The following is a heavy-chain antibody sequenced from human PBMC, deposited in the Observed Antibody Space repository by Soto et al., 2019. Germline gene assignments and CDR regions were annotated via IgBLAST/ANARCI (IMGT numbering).Heavy chain of an antibody. Sequence: GGSLRLSCAASGFTFTNYAMHWVRQAPGKGLEWVALISYDGSLKFYADSVKGRFTISRDSPKNTLFLQMNSLRTEDTAIYHCAKDPGGAVTYNWFDPWGQGTLVTVSS. CDR2: ISYDGSLK. D-gene: IGHD4-4*01. CDR3: AKDPGGAVTYNWFDP. CDR1: GFTFTNYA. J-gene: IGHJ5*02. V-gene: IGHV3-30*18.